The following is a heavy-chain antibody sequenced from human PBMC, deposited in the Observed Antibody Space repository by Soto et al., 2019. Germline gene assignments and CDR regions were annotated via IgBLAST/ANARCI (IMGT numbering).Heavy chain of an antibody. CDR2: IIPIFGTA. J-gene: IGHJ4*02. V-gene: IGHV1-69*13. D-gene: IGHD5-12*01. CDR3: ARDPRRDGYNGLDY. Sequence: SVKVSCKASGGTFSSYAISWVRQAPGQGLEWMGGIIPIFGTANYAQKFQGRVTITADESTSTAYMELSSLRSEDTAVYYCARDPRRDGYNGLDYWGQGTLVTVSS. CDR1: GGTFSSYA.